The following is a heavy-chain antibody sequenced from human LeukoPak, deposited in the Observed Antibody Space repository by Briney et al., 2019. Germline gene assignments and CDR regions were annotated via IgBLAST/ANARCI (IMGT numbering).Heavy chain of an antibody. D-gene: IGHD6-19*01. CDR3: AKDGDSSK. Sequence: GGSLRLSCAASGFTFSSYEMHWVRQPPGKGLEWVSYISSSDSTIYYADSVKGRFTISRDNAKNSLYLQMNSLRPEDTALYYCAKDGDSSKWGQGTLVTVSS. CDR2: ISSSDSTI. CDR1: GFTFSSYE. J-gene: IGHJ4*02. V-gene: IGHV3-48*03.